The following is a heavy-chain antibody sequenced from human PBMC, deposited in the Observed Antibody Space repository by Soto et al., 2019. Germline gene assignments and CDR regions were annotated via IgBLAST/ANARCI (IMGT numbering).Heavy chain of an antibody. CDR3: ARTRNLDV. CDR2: INHSGST. D-gene: IGHD1-1*01. V-gene: IGHV4-34*01. J-gene: IGHJ6*02. CDR1: GGSLSGYY. Sequence: QVQLQQWGAGLLKPSETLSLTCAVYGGSLSGYYGNWIRQSPGKGLEWIGEINHSGSTNYNPSLKSRVKISIDTSKNQFSLKLSSVAAAYTAVYYCARTRNLDVWGQGTTVSVSS.